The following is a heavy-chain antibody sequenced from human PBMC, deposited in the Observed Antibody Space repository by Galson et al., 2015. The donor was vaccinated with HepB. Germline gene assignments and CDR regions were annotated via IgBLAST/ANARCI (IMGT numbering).Heavy chain of an antibody. V-gene: IGHV6-1*01. CDR1: EDSVSSNNAV. J-gene: IGHJ4*02. Sequence: CAISEDSVSSNNAVWNWIRQSPSRGFEWLGRTYYRSNWRKDYALFVKSRISINADVSKNQFSLEVTSVTAADTAVYYCARQYCTRGSCDQLEYWGQGTLVTISS. CDR2: TYYRSNWRK. CDR3: ARQYCTRGSCDQLEY. D-gene: IGHD2-8*01.